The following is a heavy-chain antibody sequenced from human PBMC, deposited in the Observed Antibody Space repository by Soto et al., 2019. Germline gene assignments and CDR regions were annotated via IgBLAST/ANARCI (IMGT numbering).Heavy chain of an antibody. D-gene: IGHD3-3*01. CDR1: GFTFSSYW. V-gene: IGHV3-74*01. J-gene: IGHJ5*02. CDR2: INSDGSST. CDR3: ARGDFCSGSVWFDP. Sequence: EVQLVESGGGLVQPGGSLRLSCAASGFTFSSYWMHWVRQAPGKGLVWVSRINSDGSSTSYADSVKGRFTISRDNSKNTLYLQMNSLRAEDTAVYYCARGDFCSGSVWFDPWGQGTLVTVSS.